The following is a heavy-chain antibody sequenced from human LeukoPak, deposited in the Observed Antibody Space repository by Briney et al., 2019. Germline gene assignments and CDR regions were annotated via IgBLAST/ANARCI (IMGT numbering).Heavy chain of an antibody. CDR3: AKTKTPRVGAYYLDS. CDR2: IYKGGST. CDR1: GFAFRANY. Sequence: GPLRPSCSPSGFAFRANYMTWVAKAPGKGLGGVSVIYKGGSTYYADSVKGRFTNSSDDSKNTLYLQMISLRAEDTAVYYCAKTKTPRVGAYYLDSWGQGIMVTVSS. D-gene: IGHD1-26*01. V-gene: IGHV3-53*01. J-gene: IGHJ4*02.